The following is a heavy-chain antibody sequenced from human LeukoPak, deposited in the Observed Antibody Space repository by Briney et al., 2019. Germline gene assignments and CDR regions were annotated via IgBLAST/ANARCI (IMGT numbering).Heavy chain of an antibody. CDR3: ARDRVVAAAGFDY. CDR1: GFTFSSYW. V-gene: IGHV3-74*01. D-gene: IGHD6-13*01. J-gene: IGHJ4*02. CDR2: INSDGSST. Sequence: GVSLRLSCAASGFTFSSYWMHWVRQAPGQGLVWVSRINSDGSSTSYADSVKGRFTISRDNAKNTLYLQMNSLRAEDTAVYYCARDRVVAAAGFDYWGQGTLVTVSS.